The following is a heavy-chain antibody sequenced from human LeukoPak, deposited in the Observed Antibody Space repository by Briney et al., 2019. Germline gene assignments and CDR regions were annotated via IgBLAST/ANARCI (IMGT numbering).Heavy chain of an antibody. CDR3: ARESVTVPPGGFDP. D-gene: IGHD1-14*01. V-gene: IGHV4-30-2*01. J-gene: IGHJ5*02. Sequence: SETLSLTCTVSGGSISSGGYYWSWIRQPPGKGLEWLGYIYHSGSTYYNPSLKSRVTISVDRSKNQFSLKLSSVTAADTAVYYCARESVTVPPGGFDPWGQGTLVTVSS. CDR1: GGSISSGGYY. CDR2: IYHSGST.